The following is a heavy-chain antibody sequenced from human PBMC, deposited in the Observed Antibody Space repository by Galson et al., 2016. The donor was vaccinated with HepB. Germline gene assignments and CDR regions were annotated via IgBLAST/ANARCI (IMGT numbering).Heavy chain of an antibody. V-gene: IGHV3-23*01. J-gene: IGHJ4*02. CDR1: GFTFTNYA. CDR2: ITGSDGST. Sequence: PLRLSCAASGFTFTNYAMSWVRQAPGKGLEWVSGITGSDGSTRYADSVKGRSIISRDNSKNTLYLQMDSLRAEDTAVYYCAKGSNGWTKFTDFWGQGILVTVSS. CDR3: AKGSNGWTKFTDF. D-gene: IGHD6-19*01.